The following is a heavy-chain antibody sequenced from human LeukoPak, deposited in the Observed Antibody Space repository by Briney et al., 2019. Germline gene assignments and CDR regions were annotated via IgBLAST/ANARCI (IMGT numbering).Heavy chain of an antibody. D-gene: IGHD3-22*01. CDR2: INPNSGGT. Sequence: ASVKVSCKASGYTFTGYYIHWVRQAPGQGLEWMGWINPNSGGTNYAQKFQGRVTMTRDTSISTAYMELSRLRSDDTAVYYCARYTGDYDSSGYRRDAFDIWGQGTMVTVSS. V-gene: IGHV1-2*02. CDR1: GYTFTGYY. J-gene: IGHJ3*02. CDR3: ARYTGDYDSSGYRRDAFDI.